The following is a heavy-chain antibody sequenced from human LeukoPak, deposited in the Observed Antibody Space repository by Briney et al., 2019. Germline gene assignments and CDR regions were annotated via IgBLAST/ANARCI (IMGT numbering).Heavy chain of an antibody. D-gene: IGHD5-18*01. J-gene: IGHJ4*02. CDR3: AGYSYGYKYFDY. CDR1: GFTLSSYS. V-gene: IGHV3-21*01. CDR2: ISSSSSQI. Sequence: PGGSLRLSCAASGFTLSSYSMNCVREAPGKRLEGVSSISSSSSQIYYAASVKGHFTISQDKAKNSLYLQMNILRAHDTGVYYCAGYSYGYKYFDYWGQGTLVTVSS.